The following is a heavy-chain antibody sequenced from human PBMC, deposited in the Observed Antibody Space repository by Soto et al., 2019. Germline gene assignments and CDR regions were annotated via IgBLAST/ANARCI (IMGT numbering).Heavy chain of an antibody. D-gene: IGHD3-3*01. CDR3: ARRALDFWSGPNWFDP. CDR2: INHSGST. Sequence: SETLSLTCAAYGGSFSGYYWSWIRQPTGKGLEWIGEINHSGSTNYNPSLKSRVTISVDTSKNQFSLKLSSVTAADTDVYYCARRALDFWSGPNWFDPWGQGTLVTVSS. J-gene: IGHJ5*02. V-gene: IGHV4-34*01. CDR1: GGSFSGYY.